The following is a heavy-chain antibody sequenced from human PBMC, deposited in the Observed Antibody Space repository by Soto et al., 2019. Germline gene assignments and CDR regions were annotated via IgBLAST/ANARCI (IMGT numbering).Heavy chain of an antibody. CDR3: ARDPGRHVLDY. V-gene: IGHV1-3*01. CDR1: GYTFTSYA. J-gene: IGHJ4*02. CDR2: INAGNGNT. Sequence: GASVKVSCKASGYTFTSYAMHWVRQAPGQRLEWMGWINAGNGNTKYSQKFQGRVTITRDTSASTAYMELSSLRSDDTAVYYCARDPGRHVLDYWGQGTLVIVSS.